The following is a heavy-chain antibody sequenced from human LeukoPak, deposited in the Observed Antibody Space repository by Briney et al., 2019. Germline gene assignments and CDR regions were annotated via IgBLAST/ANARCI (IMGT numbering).Heavy chain of an antibody. V-gene: IGHV4-30-4*01. D-gene: IGHD3-3*01. Sequence: SETLSLTCTVSGGSISSGDYYWNWIRQPPGKGLEWMGYIYYSGSTYYNPSLKSRVTISVDTSKNQFSLKLSSVTAADTAVYYCARRVSNYDFWSGYYTYYFDYWGQGTLVTVSS. J-gene: IGHJ4*02. CDR2: IYYSGST. CDR3: ARRVSNYDFWSGYYTYYFDY. CDR1: GGSISSGDYY.